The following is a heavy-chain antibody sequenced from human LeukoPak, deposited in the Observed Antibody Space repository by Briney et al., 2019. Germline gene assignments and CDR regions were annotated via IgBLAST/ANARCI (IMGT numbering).Heavy chain of an antibody. CDR2: ISYSGST. Sequence: PSETLSLTCTVSGGSISSYYWSWIRQPPGKGLEWIGYISYSGSTNYNPSLKSRVTISVDTSKNQFSLKLSSVTAADTAVYYCARAAPYSSSWFPLDYWGQGTLVTVSS. CDR3: ARAAPYSSSWFPLDY. J-gene: IGHJ4*02. D-gene: IGHD6-13*01. V-gene: IGHV4-59*01. CDR1: GGSISSYY.